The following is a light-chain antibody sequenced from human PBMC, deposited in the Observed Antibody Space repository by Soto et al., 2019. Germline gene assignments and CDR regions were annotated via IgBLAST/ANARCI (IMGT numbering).Light chain of an antibody. V-gene: IGLV2-23*02. CDR3: CSYAGSSTFLYV. Sequence: QSLLTQPASVSGSPGQSITISCTGTSSDVGSYNLVSWYQQHPGKAPKLMIYEVSKRPSGVSNRFSGSKSGNTASLTISGLQAEDEADYYCCSYAGSSTFLYVFGTGTKVT. CDR1: SSDVGSYNL. J-gene: IGLJ1*01. CDR2: EVS.